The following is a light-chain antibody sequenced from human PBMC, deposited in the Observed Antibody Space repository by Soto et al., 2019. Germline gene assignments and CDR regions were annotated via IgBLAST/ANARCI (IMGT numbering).Light chain of an antibody. CDR1: QSISNY. CDR2: TAS. J-gene: IGKJ1*01. CDR3: QQSYTVPTWT. Sequence: DIQITQSPSSLPASVGDRVTITCRASQSISNYLSWYQQKPGKAPTLLIYTASTLQSGVPSRFSGSGSGTDFTLTISSLQPEDFATYYCQQSYTVPTWTFGQGTKVEIK. V-gene: IGKV1-39*01.